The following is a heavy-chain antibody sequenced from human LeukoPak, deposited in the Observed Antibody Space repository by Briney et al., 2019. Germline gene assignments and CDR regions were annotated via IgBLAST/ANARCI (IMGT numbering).Heavy chain of an antibody. V-gene: IGHV4-34*01. Sequence: SETLSLTCAVYGGSFSGYYWSWIRQPPGKGLEWIGEINHSGSTNYNPSLKSRVTISVDTSKNQFSLKLSSVTAADTAVYYCARGKLLGYYYYGMDVWGQGTTVTVSS. CDR1: GGSFSGYY. CDR2: INHSGST. J-gene: IGHJ6*02. CDR3: ARGKLLGYYYYGMDV. D-gene: IGHD2-8*02.